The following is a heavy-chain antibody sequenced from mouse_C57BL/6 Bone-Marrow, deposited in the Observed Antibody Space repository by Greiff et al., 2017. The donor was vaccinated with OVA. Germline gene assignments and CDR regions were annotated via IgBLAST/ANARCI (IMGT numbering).Heavy chain of an antibody. J-gene: IGHJ3*01. CDR1: GYTFTSYW. CDR2: IDPSDSYT. Sequence: QVQLKQPGAELVRPGTSVKLSCKASGYTFTSYWMHWVKQRPGQGLEWIGVIDPSDSYTNYNQKFKGKATLTVDTSSSTAYMQLSSLTSEDSAVYYGAREGIYYGYEGFAYWGQGTLVTVSA. V-gene: IGHV1-59*01. D-gene: IGHD2-2*01. CDR3: AREGIYYGYEGFAY.